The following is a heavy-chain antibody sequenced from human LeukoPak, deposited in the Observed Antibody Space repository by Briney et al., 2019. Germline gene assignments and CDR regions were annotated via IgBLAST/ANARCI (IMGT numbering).Heavy chain of an antibody. J-gene: IGHJ4*02. CDR3: ARDGRVATIVALDY. Sequence: GGSLRLSCAASGLTFSSYTLNWVRQAPGKGLEWVSSISGGSTYILYADSVKGRFTISRDNAKNSLYLQMNSLRAEDTAIYYCARDGRVATIVALDYWGQGTLVTVSS. D-gene: IGHD5-12*01. CDR2: ISGGSTYI. CDR1: GLTFSSYT. V-gene: IGHV3-21*01.